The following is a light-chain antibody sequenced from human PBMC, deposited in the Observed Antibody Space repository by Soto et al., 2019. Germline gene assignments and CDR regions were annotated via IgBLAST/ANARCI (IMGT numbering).Light chain of an antibody. CDR3: HQCYSNPWT. V-gene: IGKV1-39*01. CDR2: AAS. CDR1: QTVNTY. J-gene: IGKJ1*01. Sequence: DLPMTPSPSSLSASIGDRVTITCRARQTVNTYLHWYQQKPGKAPKLLIYAASNLQSGVPSRFIGSGSWTNFTLSLNSLQPEDFATYYCHQCYSNPWTFGQGTKVEIK.